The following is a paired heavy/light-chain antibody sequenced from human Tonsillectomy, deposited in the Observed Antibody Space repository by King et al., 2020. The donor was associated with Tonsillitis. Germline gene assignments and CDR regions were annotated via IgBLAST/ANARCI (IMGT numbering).Light chain of an antibody. V-gene: IGLV1-51*01. CDR2: DNN. J-gene: IGLJ3*02. Sequence: QSVLTQPPSVSAAPGQKVTISCSASFNIGNNYVSWYQQLPGTAPKLLIYDNNKRPPGISDRFSGSKSGTSATLDITGLQTGDEADFYCGTWDARLSAWVFGGGTKLTVL. CDR1: FNIGNNY. CDR3: GTWDARLSAWV.
Heavy chain of an antibody. CDR1: RFTFSIYG. D-gene: IGHD2-2*02. CDR2: VWHDGSNE. J-gene: IGHJ6*03. Sequence: QVQLVESGGGVVQPGRSLRLSCEASRFTFSIYGMHWVRQTPDKGLEWVALVWHDGSNEEYADSVKGRFTISRDNSKNTVSLEMNSLRVEDTAVYYCARDGLVPGAIKFGWTHYYMDAWGKGTTVTVSS. V-gene: IGHV3-33*01. CDR3: ARDGLVPGAIKFGWTHYYMDA.